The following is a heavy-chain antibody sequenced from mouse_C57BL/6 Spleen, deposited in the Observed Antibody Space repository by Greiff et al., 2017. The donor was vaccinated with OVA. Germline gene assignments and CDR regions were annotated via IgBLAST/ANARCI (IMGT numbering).Heavy chain of an antibody. D-gene: IGHD2-5*01. Sequence: QVQLQQPGAELVKPGASVKLSCKASGYTFTSYWMHWVKQRPGQGLEWIGMIHPNSGSTNYNEKFKSKATLTVDKSSSTAYMQLSSLTSEDSAVYYGASPSNYVGRYYFDYWGQGTTLTVSS. V-gene: IGHV1-64*01. CDR1: GYTFTSYW. CDR3: ASPSNYVGRYYFDY. CDR2: IHPNSGST. J-gene: IGHJ2*01.